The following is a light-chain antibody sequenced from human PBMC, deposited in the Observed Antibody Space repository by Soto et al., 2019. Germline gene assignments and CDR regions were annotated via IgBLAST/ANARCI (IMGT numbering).Light chain of an antibody. Sequence: DIQMTQSPSSLSASVGDRLTISCRARQRIGTSLNWFQQKPGEAPKFLIYGASSLQSGVPSRFSGSGSGTDFTLTICSVQPEDFAVYYCQQYNNWPPWTFGQGTKVDIK. CDR1: QRIGTS. J-gene: IGKJ1*01. CDR3: QQYNNWPPWT. CDR2: GAS. V-gene: IGKV1-39*01.